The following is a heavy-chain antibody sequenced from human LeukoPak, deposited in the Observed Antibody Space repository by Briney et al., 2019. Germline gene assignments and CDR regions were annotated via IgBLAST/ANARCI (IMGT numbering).Heavy chain of an antibody. J-gene: IGHJ6*02. CDR1: GYTFTSYG. CDR2: MNPNNGNT. CDR3: ARKTGAFGV. V-gene: IGHV1-8*02. Sequence: ASVKVSCKASGYTFTSYGISWVRQATGQGLEWMGWMNPNNGNTGYAQKFQGRVTMTRDTSISTAYMELSSLTSEDTAVYYCARKTGAFGVWGQGTTVTVSS. D-gene: IGHD1-1*01.